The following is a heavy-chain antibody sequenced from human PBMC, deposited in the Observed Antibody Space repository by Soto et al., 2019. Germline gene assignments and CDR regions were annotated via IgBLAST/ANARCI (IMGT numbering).Heavy chain of an antibody. CDR2: ISYDGSNK. CDR3: AKDYGGNSFDY. CDR1: GFTFSSYG. D-gene: IGHD4-17*01. Sequence: GGSLRLSCAASGFTFSSYGMHWVRQAPGKGLEWVAVISYDGSNKYYADSVKGRFTISRDNSKNTLYLQMNSLRAEDTAVYYCAKDYGGNSFDYWSQGTLVTV. J-gene: IGHJ4*02. V-gene: IGHV3-30*18.